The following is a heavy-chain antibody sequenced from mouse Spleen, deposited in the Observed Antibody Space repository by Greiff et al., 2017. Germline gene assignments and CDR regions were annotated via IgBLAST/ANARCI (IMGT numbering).Heavy chain of an antibody. V-gene: IGHV1-4*01. CDR1: GYTFTSYT. D-gene: IGHD1-1*01. CDR2: INPSSGYT. J-gene: IGHJ4*01. CDR3: AREAPITTVVASYYAMDY. Sequence: LVESGAELARPGASVKMSCKASGYTFTSYTMHWVKQRPGQGLEWIGYINPSSGYTKYNQKFKDKATLTADKSSSTAYMQLSSLTSEDSAVYYCAREAPITTVVASYYAMDYWGQGTSVTVSS.